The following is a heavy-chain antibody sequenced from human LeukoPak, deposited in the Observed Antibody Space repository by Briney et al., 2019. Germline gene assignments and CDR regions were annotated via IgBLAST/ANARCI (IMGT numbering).Heavy chain of an antibody. J-gene: IGHJ4*02. CDR2: IYWSGNT. CDR1: GGSISSGGYY. Sequence: SETLSLTCTVSGGSISSGGYYWTWIRQHPGKGLEWIGYIYWSGNTYYNPSLKSPLTMSVYTSKNQFSLKLVSVTAADTVVYYCARGAVRGVMDFAYWGQATLVSVSS. V-gene: IGHV4-31*01. CDR3: ARGAVRGVMDFAY. D-gene: IGHD3-10*01.